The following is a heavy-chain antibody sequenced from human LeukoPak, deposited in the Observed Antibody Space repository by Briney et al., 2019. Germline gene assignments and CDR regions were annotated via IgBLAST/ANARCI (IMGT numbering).Heavy chain of an antibody. CDR2: FYYSGST. CDR3: ARHRFASAVILDY. Sequence: SETLSLTCSVSGGAFTSFYWSWTRQSPGKGLEWSGYFYYSGSTKYNPSLKSRVTMSGDTSKEQLSLKLRSVTAADTAMYYCARHRFASAVILDYWGQGDPVTVSS. CDR1: GGAFTSFY. J-gene: IGHJ4*02. V-gene: IGHV4-59*08. D-gene: IGHD2-21*02.